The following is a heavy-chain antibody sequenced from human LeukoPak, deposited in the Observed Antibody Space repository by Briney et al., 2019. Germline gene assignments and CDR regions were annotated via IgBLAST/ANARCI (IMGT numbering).Heavy chain of an antibody. CDR2: IIPIFGIA. D-gene: IGHD1-26*01. CDR3: ARSGYSGSHPGGYYYYGMDV. J-gene: IGHJ6*02. Sequence: SVKVSCKASGGTFSSYAISWVRQAPGQGLEWMGRIIPIFGIANYAQKFQGRVTITADKSTSTAYMELSSLRSEDTAVYYCARSGYSGSHPGGYYYYGMDVWGQGTTVTVSS. CDR1: GGTFSSYA. V-gene: IGHV1-69*04.